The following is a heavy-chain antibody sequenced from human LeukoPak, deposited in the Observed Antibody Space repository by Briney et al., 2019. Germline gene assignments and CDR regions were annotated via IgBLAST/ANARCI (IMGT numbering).Heavy chain of an antibody. Sequence: GESLKISCKGSGYSFTSYWIGWVRQMPGKGLEWMGIIYPGDSDTRYSPSFQGQVTISADKSISTAYLRWSSLKASDTAMYYCARQLSSGDYYYDSSGDDAFDIWGQGTMVTVSS. V-gene: IGHV5-51*01. CDR3: ARQLSSGDYYYDSSGDDAFDI. CDR1: GYSFTSYW. CDR2: IYPGDSDT. J-gene: IGHJ3*02. D-gene: IGHD3-22*01.